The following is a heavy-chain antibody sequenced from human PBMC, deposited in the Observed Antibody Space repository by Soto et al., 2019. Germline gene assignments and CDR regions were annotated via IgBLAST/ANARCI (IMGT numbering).Heavy chain of an antibody. CDR3: ARGVPRAAAGTNWFDP. V-gene: IGHV4-34*01. J-gene: IGHJ5*02. Sequence: SETLSLTCAVYGGSFSGYYWSWIRQPPGKGLEWIGEINHSGSTNYNPSLKSRVTISVDTSKNQFSLKLSSVTAADTAVYYCARGVPRAAAGTNWFDPWGQGTLVTVSS. D-gene: IGHD6-13*01. CDR1: GGSFSGYY. CDR2: INHSGST.